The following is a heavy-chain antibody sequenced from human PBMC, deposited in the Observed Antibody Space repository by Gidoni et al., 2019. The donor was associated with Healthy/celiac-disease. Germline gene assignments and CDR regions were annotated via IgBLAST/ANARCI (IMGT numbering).Heavy chain of an antibody. CDR2: IFSNDEK. V-gene: IGHV2-26*01. J-gene: IGHJ6*02. CDR1: GFSLSNARMG. CDR3: ARGQAIYYGSGTDNYYYYYGMDV. Sequence: QVTLKESGPVLVKPTETLTLTCTVSGFSLSNARMGVSWIRQPPGKALEWLAHIFSNDEKSYSTSLKSRLTISKDTSKSQVVLTMTNMDPVDTATYYCARGQAIYYGSGTDNYYYYYGMDVWGQGTTVTVSS. D-gene: IGHD3-10*01.